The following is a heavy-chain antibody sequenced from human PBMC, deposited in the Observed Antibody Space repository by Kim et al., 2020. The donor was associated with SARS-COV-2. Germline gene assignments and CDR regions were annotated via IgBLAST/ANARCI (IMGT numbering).Heavy chain of an antibody. CDR3: TWYSSSLTTYFDY. D-gene: IGHD6-6*01. J-gene: IGHJ4*02. Sequence: YAASVKGRFTISRDDSKNTAYLQMNSLKTEDTAVYYCTWYSSSLTTYFDYWGQGTLVTVSS. V-gene: IGHV3-73*01.